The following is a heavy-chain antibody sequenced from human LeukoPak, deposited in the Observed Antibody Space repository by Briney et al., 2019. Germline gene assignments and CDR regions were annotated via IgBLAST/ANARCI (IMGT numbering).Heavy chain of an antibody. J-gene: IGHJ6*03. CDR2: IYSGGST. CDR1: GFTVSSNY. CDR3: ARVERSGSYYYYYYMDV. V-gene: IGHV3-53*01. Sequence: GGSLRLSCAASGFTVSSNYMSWVRQAPGKGLEWVSVIYSGGSTYYADSVKGRFTISRDNSKNTLYLQMNSLRDEDTAVYYCARVERSGSYYYYYYMDVWGKGTTVTVSS. D-gene: IGHD1-26*01.